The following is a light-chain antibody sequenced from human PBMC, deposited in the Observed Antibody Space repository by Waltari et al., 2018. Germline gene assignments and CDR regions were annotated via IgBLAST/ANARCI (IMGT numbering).Light chain of an antibody. Sequence: VMLTQSPLSLPVTLGQPASISLRSSQSLIYSDGNTFLNWFHQRPGQSPRRLIYKVSNRDYGVPDRFSGSGSGTDFTLKISRVEAEDVGIYYCMQGTQWPPSLTFGGGTKVEIK. CDR3: MQGTQWPPSLT. J-gene: IGKJ4*01. CDR2: KVS. V-gene: IGKV2-30*01. CDR1: QSLIYSDGNTF.